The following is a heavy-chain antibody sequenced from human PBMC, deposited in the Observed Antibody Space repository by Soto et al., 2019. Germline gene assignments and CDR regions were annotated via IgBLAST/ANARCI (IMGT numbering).Heavy chain of an antibody. CDR1: GYTFTTYD. V-gene: IGHV1-8*01. CDR2: MGPNSGST. Sequence: QAQLVQSGAEGRKPGASVKVSCKASGYTFTTYDINWVRHAPGQGLEWLGWMGPNSGSTGYAQNFRGSITMIRNIARTTAHIEMRSLQSEDTAVYYCAGERKFDFWSEGVDVLGQGNTVTGSS. D-gene: IGHD3-3*01. CDR3: AGERKFDFWSEGVDV. J-gene: IGHJ6*02.